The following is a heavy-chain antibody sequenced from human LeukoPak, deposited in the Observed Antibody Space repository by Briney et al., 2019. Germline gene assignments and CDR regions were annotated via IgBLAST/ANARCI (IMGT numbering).Heavy chain of an antibody. J-gene: IGHJ4*01. CDR2: ISYDGSNK. CDR3: ARDRSGYFDY. V-gene: IGHV3-30*04. Sequence: GRSLRLSCAASGFTFSSYAMHWVRQAPGKGLEWVAVISYDGSNKYYADSVKGRFTISRDNSKNTLYLQMNSLRAEDTAVYYCARDRSGYFDYWGHGTLVAVSS. CDR1: GFTFSSYA.